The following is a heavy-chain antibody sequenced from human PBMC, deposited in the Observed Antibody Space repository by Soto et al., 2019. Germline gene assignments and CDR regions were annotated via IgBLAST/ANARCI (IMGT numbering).Heavy chain of an antibody. J-gene: IGHJ3*02. CDR1: GFTFSSYA. CDR3: AKSYCSGGSCFAFDI. D-gene: IGHD2-15*01. CDR2: ISGSGGST. Sequence: EVQLLESGGGLVQPGGSLRLSCAASGFTFSSYAMSWVRQAPGKGLEWVSDISGSGGSTYYADSVKGRFTISRDNSKNTLYLQMNSLSAEDTAVYYCAKSYCSGGSCFAFDIGGQGTMVTVSS. V-gene: IGHV3-23*01.